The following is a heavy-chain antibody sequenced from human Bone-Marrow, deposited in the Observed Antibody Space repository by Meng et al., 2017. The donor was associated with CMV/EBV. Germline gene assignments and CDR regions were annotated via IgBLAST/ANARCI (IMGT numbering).Heavy chain of an antibody. Sequence: SGPTLVKPTQTLTLTCTFSGFSLSTSGVGVDWIRQPPGKALEWLALIYWNDDKRYSPSLKSRLTITKDTSKNQVVLTMTNMDPVDTATYYCAHRLEYSSSSYYYYYGMDVWGQGTTVTVSS. CDR2: IYWNDDK. D-gene: IGHD6-6*01. J-gene: IGHJ6*02. V-gene: IGHV2-5*01. CDR1: GFSLSTSGVG. CDR3: AHRLEYSSSSYYYYYGMDV.